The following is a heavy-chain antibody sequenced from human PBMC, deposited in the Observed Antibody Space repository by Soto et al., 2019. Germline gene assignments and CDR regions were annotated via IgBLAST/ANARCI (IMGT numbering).Heavy chain of an antibody. Sequence: QVQLQESGPGLVKPSETLSLTCSVSGASITTYYWSWIRQPPGKGLEWIWSISYSGSTKYNPSLESRVMISLDTSKNQFSLRLTSVTAADTALYYCARDWDSSGLFDPWGQGALVTVSS. CDR2: ISYSGST. CDR1: GASITTYY. V-gene: IGHV4-59*01. D-gene: IGHD3-10*01. CDR3: ARDWDSSGLFDP. J-gene: IGHJ5*02.